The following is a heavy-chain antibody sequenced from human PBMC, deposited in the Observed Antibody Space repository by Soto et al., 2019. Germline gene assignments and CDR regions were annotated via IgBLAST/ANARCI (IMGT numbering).Heavy chain of an antibody. CDR3: ARHRRETGTYAQPLDY. J-gene: IGHJ4*02. CDR1: GGSISSTSCY. V-gene: IGHV4-39*01. Sequence: PSETLSLTCTVSGGSISSTSCYWVWVRHPPEKGLEWIGAISYGGSTYHNPSLRSRVTIFVDTSKSQFSLDLTSVTAADTAVYYCARHRRETGTYAQPLDYWGQGTLVTVSS. D-gene: IGHD1-1*01. CDR2: ISYGGST.